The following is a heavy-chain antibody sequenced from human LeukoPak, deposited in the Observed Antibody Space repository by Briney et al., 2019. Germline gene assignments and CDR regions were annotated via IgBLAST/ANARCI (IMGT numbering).Heavy chain of an antibody. CDR2: ISGSGGST. D-gene: IGHD6-19*01. V-gene: IGHV3-23*01. CDR1: GFTFSSYA. J-gene: IGHJ4*02. CDR3: AREGRCGSSGWREYYFDY. Sequence: GGSLRLSCAASGFTFSSYAMSWVRQAPGKGLEWVSAISGSGGSTYYADSVKGRFTISRDNSKNTLYLQMNSLRAEDTAVYYCAREGRCGSSGWREYYFDYWGQGTLVTVSS.